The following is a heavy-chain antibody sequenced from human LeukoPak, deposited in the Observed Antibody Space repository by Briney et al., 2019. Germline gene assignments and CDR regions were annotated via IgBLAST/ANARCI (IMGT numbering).Heavy chain of an antibody. J-gene: IGHJ3*02. CDR2: IDHSGST. Sequence: PSETLSLTCTVSGGSFSSYYWTWIRQPPGKGLEWIGYIDHSGSTNYNPSLKSRVTISVDTSKNQFSLKLSSVTTADTAVYYCARAFPSITIFGVVRGAFDIWGQGTMVTVSS. CDR1: GGSFSSYY. CDR3: ARAFPSITIFGVVRGAFDI. D-gene: IGHD3-3*01. V-gene: IGHV4-59*12.